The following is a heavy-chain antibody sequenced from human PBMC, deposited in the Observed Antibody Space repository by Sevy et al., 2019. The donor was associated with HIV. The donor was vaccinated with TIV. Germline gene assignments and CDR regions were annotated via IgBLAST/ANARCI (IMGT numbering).Heavy chain of an antibody. V-gene: IGHV4-34*01. D-gene: IGHD2-2*01. J-gene: IGHJ5*02. Sequence: SETLSLTCAVYGGSFSGYYWNWIRQPPGKGLEWIGEINHSGSTNYNPSLKSRVTLSVDTSKNQFSLKLTSVTAADTAVYYCARGSSRGCSTTSCPQFDPWGQGNLVTVSS. CDR1: GGSFSGYY. CDR2: INHSGST. CDR3: ARGSSRGCSTTSCPQFDP.